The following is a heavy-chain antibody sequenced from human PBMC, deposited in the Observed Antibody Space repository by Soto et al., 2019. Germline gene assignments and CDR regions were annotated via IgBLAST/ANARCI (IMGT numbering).Heavy chain of an antibody. D-gene: IGHD5-12*01. J-gene: IGHJ4*02. CDR3: ASLRLRGGGYDLHTIFDY. CDR2: IYYSGST. Sequence: SETLSLTCTVSGGSISSSSYYWGWIRQPPGKGLEWIGSIYYSGSTYYNPSLKSRVTISVDTSKNQFSLKLSSVTAADTAVYYCASLRLRGGGYDLHTIFDYWGQGTLVTV. CDR1: GGSISSSSYY. V-gene: IGHV4-39*01.